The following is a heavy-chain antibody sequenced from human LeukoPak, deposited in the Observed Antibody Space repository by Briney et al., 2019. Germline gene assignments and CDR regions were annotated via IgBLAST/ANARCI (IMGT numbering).Heavy chain of an antibody. CDR2: IYTDGSST. CDR1: GFTFSNYW. V-gene: IGHV3-74*01. CDR3: AKGQTIFGVAPLDY. J-gene: IGHJ4*02. Sequence: GGSLRLSCAGSGFTFSNYWMHWVRQAPGKGLVWVSRIYTDGSSTDYADSVRGRFTISRDNAKNMLYLQMNSLRAEDTAVYYCAKGQTIFGVAPLDYWGQGTLVTVSS. D-gene: IGHD3-3*01.